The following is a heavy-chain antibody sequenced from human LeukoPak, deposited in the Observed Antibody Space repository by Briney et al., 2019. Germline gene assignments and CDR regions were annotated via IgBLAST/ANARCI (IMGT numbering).Heavy chain of an antibody. CDR1: GFTFSSYA. Sequence: RSLRLSCAASGFTFSSYAKHWVRQAPGKGLEYVSAISSNGGTTYYANSVKGRSTISRDNSKNTLHLQMGSLRAEDMAVYYCARDQFPGRWLQGGFDFWGQGTLVTVSS. J-gene: IGHJ4*02. V-gene: IGHV3-64*01. CDR2: ISSNGGTT. CDR3: ARDQFPGRWLQGGFDF. D-gene: IGHD5-24*01.